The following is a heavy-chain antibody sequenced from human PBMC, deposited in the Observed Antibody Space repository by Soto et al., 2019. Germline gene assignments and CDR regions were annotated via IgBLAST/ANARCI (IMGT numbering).Heavy chain of an antibody. V-gene: IGHV1-69*13. Sequence: RASVKVSCKASGGTFSSYAISWLRQAPGQGLEWMGGIIPIFGTANYAQKFQGRVTITADESTSTAYMELSSLRSEDTAVYYCARARGGPNFDYWGQGTLVTVSS. CDR2: IIPIFGTA. CDR3: ARARGGPNFDY. CDR1: GGTFSSYA. J-gene: IGHJ4*02.